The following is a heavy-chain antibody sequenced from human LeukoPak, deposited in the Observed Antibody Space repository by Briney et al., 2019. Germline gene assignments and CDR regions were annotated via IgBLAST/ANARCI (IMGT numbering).Heavy chain of an antibody. V-gene: IGHV3-53*01. CDR2: IYSGGST. Sequence: GGSLRLSCAASGFTVSSNYMSWVRQAPGKGLEWVSVIYSGGSTYYADSVKGRFTISRDNAKNSLYLQMNSLRAEDTAVYYCARRRGDTDIVVVVAAPDYYMDVWGKGTTVTVSS. CDR1: GFTVSSNY. J-gene: IGHJ6*03. CDR3: ARRRGDTDIVVVVAAPDYYMDV. D-gene: IGHD2-15*01.